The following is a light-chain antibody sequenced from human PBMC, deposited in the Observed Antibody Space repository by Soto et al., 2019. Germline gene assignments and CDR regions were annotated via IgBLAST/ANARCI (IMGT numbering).Light chain of an antibody. V-gene: IGKV3-20*01. CDR3: QQYGNSPPT. CDR2: GAS. CDR1: QSVSSSH. Sequence: EIVFTQSPGTLSLSPGERATLSCRASQSVSSSHLAWYQQKPGQAPRLLIYGASSRSPGIPDRFSGSGSGTDFTLTISRLEPEDFGLYYCQQYGNSPPTFGQGTKVEIK. J-gene: IGKJ1*01.